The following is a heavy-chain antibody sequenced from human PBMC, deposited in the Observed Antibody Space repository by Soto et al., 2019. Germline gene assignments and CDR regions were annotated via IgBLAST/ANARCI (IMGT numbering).Heavy chain of an antibody. D-gene: IGHD3-22*01. CDR3: ARDGGGEGNTYYYDSSGPDAFDI. CDR2: IYYSGST. Sequence: PSETLSLTCTVSGGSISSYYWSWIRQPPGKGLEWIGYIYYSGSTNYNPSLKSRVTISVDTSKNQFSLKLSSVTAADTAVYYCARDGGGEGNTYYYDSSGPDAFDIWGQGTMVTVSS. J-gene: IGHJ3*02. V-gene: IGHV4-59*01. CDR1: GGSISSYY.